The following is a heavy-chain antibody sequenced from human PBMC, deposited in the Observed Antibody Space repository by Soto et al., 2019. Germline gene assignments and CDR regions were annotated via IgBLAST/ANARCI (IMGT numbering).Heavy chain of an antibody. CDR2: ITHTGDA. CDR3: AREGRLPWFES. J-gene: IGHJ5*01. V-gene: IGHV4-4*02. CDR1: GDSVNTEPW. Sequence: QVHLQETGPGLVKTSETLSLACAVSGDSVNTEPWWSVLRPLAGTGLELTGEITHTGDANANPALRSRVSISADRTKNQFCLNLRSVSAADTAVYFCAREGRLPWFESWGQGTLVTVSS.